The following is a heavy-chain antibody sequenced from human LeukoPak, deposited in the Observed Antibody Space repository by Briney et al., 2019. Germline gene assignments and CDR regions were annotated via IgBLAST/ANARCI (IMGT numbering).Heavy chain of an antibody. V-gene: IGHV1-46*01. J-gene: IGHJ4*02. D-gene: IGHD3-22*01. CDR3: ARGRFVLDYYRFDY. Sequence: GASVKVSCKASGYAFTSYYMHWVRQAPGQGLEWMGMFNPSGGGTTYAQKFQGRVTMTRDTSTSTVYMELSSLSTEDTAVYYCARGRFVLDYYRFDYWGQGTLVTVSS. CDR2: FNPSGGGT. CDR1: GYAFTSYY.